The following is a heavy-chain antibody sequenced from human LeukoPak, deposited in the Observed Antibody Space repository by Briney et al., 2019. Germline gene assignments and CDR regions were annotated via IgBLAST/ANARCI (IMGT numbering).Heavy chain of an antibody. V-gene: IGHV4-30-2*01. Sequence: SETLSLTCAVSGGSISSGGYSWSWIRQPPGKGLEWIGYIYHSGSTYYNPSLKSRVTISVDRSKNQFSLKLSSVTAADTAVYYWARGAPPHYYGSGSYSSFDYWGQGTLVTVSS. CDR2: IYHSGST. J-gene: IGHJ4*02. CDR3: ARGAPPHYYGSGSYSSFDY. D-gene: IGHD3-10*01. CDR1: GGSISSGGYS.